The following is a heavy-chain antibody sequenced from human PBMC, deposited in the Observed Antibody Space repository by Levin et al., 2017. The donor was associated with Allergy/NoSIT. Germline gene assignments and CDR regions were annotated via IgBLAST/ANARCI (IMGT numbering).Heavy chain of an antibody. CDR3: AKAKGLKRGFDY. CDR1: GFTFTTYD. CDR2: ISRSGGSDNTT. J-gene: IGHJ4*02. V-gene: IGHV3-23*01. Sequence: GGSLRLSCAASGFTFTTYDMNWVRQVSGKGLEWVSSISRSGGSDNTTYYADSVKGRFTISRDNSKNTVYLEMNRLRAEDTAVYYCAKAKGLKRGFDYWGQGTLVTVSS. D-gene: IGHD3-10*01.